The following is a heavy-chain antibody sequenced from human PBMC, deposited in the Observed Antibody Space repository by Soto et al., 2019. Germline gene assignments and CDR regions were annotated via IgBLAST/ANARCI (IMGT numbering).Heavy chain of an antibody. V-gene: IGHV1-2*02. CDR2: INPNSGGT. CDR1: GCTFTGYY. CDR3: ARWWPYYYDSSDYGMDV. Sequence: GASVKVSCKASGCTFTGYYMHWVRQAPGQGLEWMGWINPNSGGTNYAQKFQGRVTMTRDTSISTAYMELSRLRSDDTAVYYCARWWPYYYDSSDYGMDVWGQGTTVTVSS. D-gene: IGHD3-22*01. J-gene: IGHJ6*02.